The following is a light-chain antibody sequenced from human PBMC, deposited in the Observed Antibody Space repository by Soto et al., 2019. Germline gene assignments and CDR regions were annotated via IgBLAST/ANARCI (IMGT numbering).Light chain of an antibody. V-gene: IGKV1-5*03. CDR3: QQYNSYST. CDR2: TAS. CDR1: QSISSW. Sequence: DIQMTQSPSTLSASVGDRVTITCRASQSISSWLAWYQQKPGKAPKLLIYTASSFESGVPSRFSGSGSGTDFTLTINSLQPDDFATYYCQQYNSYSTFGQGTKVEIK. J-gene: IGKJ1*01.